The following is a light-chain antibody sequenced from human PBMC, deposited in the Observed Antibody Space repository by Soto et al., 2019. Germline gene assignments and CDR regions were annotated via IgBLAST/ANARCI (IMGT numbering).Light chain of an antibody. CDR3: LQHDSSPCT. V-gene: IGKV1-17*01. CDR1: LRIRKD. J-gene: IGKJ1*01. Sequence: DIQMTQSPSSLSASVGDRVTITCRASLRIRKDLGWYQHKPGKAPKRLIYAASSSQSGVPSRFSGSGSGTEFTLTISSLEPEDFATYFCLQHDSSPCTFGQGTKLEFK. CDR2: AAS.